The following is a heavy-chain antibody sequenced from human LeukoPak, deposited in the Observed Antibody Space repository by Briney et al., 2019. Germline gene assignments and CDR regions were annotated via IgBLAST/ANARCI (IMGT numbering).Heavy chain of an antibody. V-gene: IGHV4-30-4*02. CDR3: ARVGDSSGYYLP. CDR1: GGSISSGNW. D-gene: IGHD3-22*01. J-gene: IGHJ5*02. CDR2: IYYSGST. Sequence: SETLSLTCAVSGGSISSGNWWSWVRQPPGKGLEWIGYIYYSGSTYYNPSLKSRVTISVDTSKNQFSLKLSSVTAADTAVYYCARVGDSSGYYLPWGQGTLVTVSS.